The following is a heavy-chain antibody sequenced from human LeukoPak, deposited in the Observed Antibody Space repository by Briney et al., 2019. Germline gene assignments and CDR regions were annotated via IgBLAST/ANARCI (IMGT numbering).Heavy chain of an antibody. CDR3: ARDPLYDSSGYYLGLNRNAFDI. CDR2: IILILGIA. CDR1: GGTFSSYA. J-gene: IGHJ3*02. D-gene: IGHD3-22*01. Sequence: GASVKVSCKASGGTFSSYAISWVRQAPGQGLEWMGRIILILGIANYAQKFQGRVTITADESTSTAYMELSSLRSEDTAVYYCARDPLYDSSGYYLGLNRNAFDIWGQGTMVTVSS. V-gene: IGHV1-69*04.